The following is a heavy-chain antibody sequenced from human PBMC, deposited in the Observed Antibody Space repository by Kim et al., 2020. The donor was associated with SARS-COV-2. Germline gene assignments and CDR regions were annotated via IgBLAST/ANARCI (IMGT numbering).Heavy chain of an antibody. V-gene: IGHV3-30*18. CDR3: AKSFSGSYFGYDY. Sequence: GGSLRLSCAASGFTFNTYGMHWVRQAPGKGLEWVAVISYDGSNKYYADSVKSRFTISRDNSKNTLYLQMNSLRIEDTAVYYCAKSFSGSYFGYDYWGQEPWSPSPQ. CDR2: ISYDGSNK. CDR1: GFTFNTYG. D-gene: IGHD1-26*01. J-gene: IGHJ4*01.